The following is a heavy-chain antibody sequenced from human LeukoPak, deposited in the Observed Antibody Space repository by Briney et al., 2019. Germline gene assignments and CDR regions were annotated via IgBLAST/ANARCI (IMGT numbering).Heavy chain of an antibody. D-gene: IGHD5-12*01. CDR1: GGSISSNNYY. Sequence: SETLSLTCTVSGGSISSNNYYWGWIRQPPGKGLEWIGNIYYSGSTYYNPSLKSRVTISVDTSKNQFSLKRSSVTAADTAVYYCASVRYTRRYSAFDPNYYYGLDVWGQGTTVTVSS. CDR3: ASVRYTRRYSAFDPNYYYGLDV. CDR2: IYYSGST. V-gene: IGHV4-39*07. J-gene: IGHJ6*02.